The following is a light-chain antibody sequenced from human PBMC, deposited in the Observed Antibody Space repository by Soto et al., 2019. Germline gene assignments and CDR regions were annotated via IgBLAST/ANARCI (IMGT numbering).Light chain of an antibody. J-gene: IGKJ5*01. V-gene: IGKV1-9*01. Sequence: IPLTQSPSSLSASIGDRVTITCRASQDISSFLAWYQQKPGKAPKLLIYAASTLQSGVPSSFSGSGSGTDFTLTISSLQPEDFATYFCQQLNSYPLTFGQGTRLEIK. CDR2: AAS. CDR3: QQLNSYPLT. CDR1: QDISSF.